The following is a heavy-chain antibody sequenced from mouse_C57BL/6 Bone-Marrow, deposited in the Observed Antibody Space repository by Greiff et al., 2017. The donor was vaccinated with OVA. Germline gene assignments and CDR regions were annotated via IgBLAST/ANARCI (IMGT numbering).Heavy chain of an antibody. J-gene: IGHJ3*01. Sequence: EVQLVESGGGLVQPKGSLKLSCAASGFSFNTYAMNWVRQAPGKGLEWVARIRSKSNNYATYYADSVKDRFTISRDDSESMLYLQMNNLETEDTAMYCCVRPFYYGYDEWFAYWGQGTLVTVSA. CDR3: VRPFYYGYDEWFAY. CDR2: IRSKSNNYAT. V-gene: IGHV10-1*01. D-gene: IGHD2-2*01. CDR1: GFSFNTYA.